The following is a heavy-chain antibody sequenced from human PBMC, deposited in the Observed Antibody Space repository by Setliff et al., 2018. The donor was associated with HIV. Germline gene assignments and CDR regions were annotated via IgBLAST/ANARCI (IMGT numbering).Heavy chain of an antibody. Sequence: SETLSLTCTVSGGSSISSTSYYWGWIRQPPGKGLEWFGNMYYSGSTYYDPSLKSRVTISVDTSKNQSSLRLSSVAAADTAVYYSAGGLIGSAYYYPSRWFDPWGQGTLVTVSS. J-gene: IGHJ5*02. V-gene: IGHV4-39*02. CDR1: GGSSISSTSYY. CDR3: AGGLIGSAYYYPSRWFDP. D-gene: IGHD3-22*01. CDR2: MYYSGST.